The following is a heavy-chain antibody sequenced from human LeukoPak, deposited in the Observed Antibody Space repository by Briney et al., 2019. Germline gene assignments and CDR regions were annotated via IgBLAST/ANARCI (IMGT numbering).Heavy chain of an antibody. V-gene: IGHV3-7*04. J-gene: IGHJ4*02. D-gene: IGHD5/OR15-5a*01. Sequence: GGSLRLSCTASAITFSNSWMSWVRQAPGKGLEWVANIKQDGSETNYVDSVKGRFTISRDNAKNSLFLQMNSLRGEDTGIYYCARHLAGDSLYRHFDYWGQGTLVTVPS. CDR2: IKQDGSET. CDR1: AITFSNSW. CDR3: ARHLAGDSLYRHFDY.